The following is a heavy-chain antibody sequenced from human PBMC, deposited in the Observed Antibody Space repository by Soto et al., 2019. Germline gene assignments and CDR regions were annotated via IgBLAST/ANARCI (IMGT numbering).Heavy chain of an antibody. J-gene: IGHJ6*02. Sequence: EVQLVESGGGLVQPGGSLRLSCAASGFTFSTYWMHWVRQPPGKGLVWVSRINNDGGNTAYADSVKGRFTISRDNAQSTLYLQMNGLRAEDTAVYYCARDPLIGTTDYGLDVWGQGTTVSVSS. CDR1: GFTFSTYW. CDR3: ARDPLIGTTDYGLDV. V-gene: IGHV3-74*01. D-gene: IGHD1-7*01. CDR2: INNDGGNT.